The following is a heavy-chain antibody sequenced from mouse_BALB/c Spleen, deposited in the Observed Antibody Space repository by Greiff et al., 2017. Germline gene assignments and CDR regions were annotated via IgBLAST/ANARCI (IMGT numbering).Heavy chain of an antibody. D-gene: IGHD2-1*01. V-gene: IGHV3-8*02. J-gene: IGHJ4*01. CDR2: ISYSGST. Sequence: EVKLVESGPSLVKPSQTLSLTCSVTGDSITSGYWNWIRKFPGNKLEYMGYISYSGSTYYTPSLKSRISITRDTSKNQYYLQLNSVTTEDTATYYCARSIGNYYAMDYWGQGTSVTVSS. CDR3: ARSIGNYYAMDY. CDR1: GDSITSGY.